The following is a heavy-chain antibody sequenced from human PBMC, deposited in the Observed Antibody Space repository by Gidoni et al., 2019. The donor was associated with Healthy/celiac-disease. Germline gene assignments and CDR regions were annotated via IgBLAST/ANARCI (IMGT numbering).Heavy chain of an antibody. CDR3: ARATTGGSYDAEYFQH. CDR2: IIPKFGTA. J-gene: IGHJ1*01. Sequence: QVQLVHSGAEVKTPGSSVKVSCKASVGTFSSYASSWVRQAPGQGLEWMGGIIPKFGTANYAQKYQGRGTITADESTSTAYMELSSLRSEDTAVYYCARATTGGSYDAEYFQHWGQGTLVTVSS. V-gene: IGHV1-69*01. D-gene: IGHD1-26*01. CDR1: VGTFSSYA.